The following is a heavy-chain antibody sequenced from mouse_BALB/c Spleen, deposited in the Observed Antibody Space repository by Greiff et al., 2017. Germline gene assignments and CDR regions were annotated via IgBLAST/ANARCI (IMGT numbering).Heavy chain of an antibody. J-gene: IGHJ4*01. V-gene: IGHV7-1*02. D-gene: IGHD1-1*01. CDR2: SRNKANDYTT. CDR1: GFTFTDYY. Sequence: EVHLVESGGGLVQPGGSLRLSCATSGFTFTDYYMSWVRQPPGKRLEWIAASRNKANDYTTEYSASVKGRFIVSRDTSQSILYLQMNALRAEDTAIYYCARSNYYYGIAMDYWGQGTSVTVSS. CDR3: ARSNYYYGIAMDY.